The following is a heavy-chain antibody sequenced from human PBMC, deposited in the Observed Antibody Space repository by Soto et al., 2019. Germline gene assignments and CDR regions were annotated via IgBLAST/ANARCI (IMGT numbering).Heavy chain of an antibody. V-gene: IGHV1-18*04. CDR2: ISAYNGNT. J-gene: IGHJ3*02. Sequence: ASVKVSCKASGYTFTSYGISWVRQAPGQGLEWMGWISAYNGNTNYAQKLQGRVTMTTDTSTSTAYMELRSLRSDDTAVYYCARESVWDAYNLVPDDFDIWGQGTMVTVSS. CDR1: GYTFTSYG. D-gene: IGHD3-16*01. CDR3: ARESVWDAYNLVPDDFDI.